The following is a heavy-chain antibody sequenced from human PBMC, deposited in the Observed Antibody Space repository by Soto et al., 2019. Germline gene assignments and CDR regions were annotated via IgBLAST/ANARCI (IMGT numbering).Heavy chain of an antibody. D-gene: IGHD1-1*01. CDR1: GFTFSSYW. J-gene: IGHJ4*02. Sequence: EVQLVESGGGLVQPGGSLRLSCAASGFTFSSYWMHWVRQAPGKGLVWVSRINSDGSTTNYADPVKGRVTISRDNAKNPRYLQMNSLRAEDTAVYYCARVTTGGYDWNWGQGTLVTVSS. CDR3: ARVTTGGYDWN. V-gene: IGHV3-74*01. CDR2: INSDGSTT.